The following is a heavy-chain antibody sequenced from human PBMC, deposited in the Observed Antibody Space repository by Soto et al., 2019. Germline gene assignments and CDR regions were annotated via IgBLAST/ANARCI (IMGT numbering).Heavy chain of an antibody. CDR1: GFTFSSYS. J-gene: IGHJ6*02. V-gene: IGHV3-21*01. CDR3: ARGSSSNDYYYYGMDV. CDR2: ISSSSSYI. D-gene: IGHD6-6*01. Sequence: GGSLRLSCAASGFTFSSYSMNWVRQAPGKGLEWVSSISSSSSYIYYADSVKGRFTISRDNAKNSLYLQMNSLRAEDTAVYYCARGSSSNDYYYYGMDVWGQGTTVTVS.